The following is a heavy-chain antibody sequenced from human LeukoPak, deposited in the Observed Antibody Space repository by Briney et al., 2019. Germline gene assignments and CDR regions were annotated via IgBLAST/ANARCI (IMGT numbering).Heavy chain of an antibody. V-gene: IGHV4-4*02. CDR1: GGSISSDNW. CDR2: IYHSGST. D-gene: IGHD6-19*01. J-gene: IGHJ1*01. CDR3: ATNGWYCLDH. Sequence: SETLSLTCAVSGGSISSDNWWSWVRQPPGQGLEWIGEIYHSGSTNYNPSLQSRVTISVDKSNNHFSLRLTSVTAADTAVYYCATNGWYCLDHWGQGALVTVSS.